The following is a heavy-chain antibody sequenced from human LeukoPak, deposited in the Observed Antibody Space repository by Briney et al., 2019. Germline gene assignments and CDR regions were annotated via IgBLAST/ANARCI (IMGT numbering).Heavy chain of an antibody. J-gene: IGHJ3*02. D-gene: IGHD5-18*01. CDR3: ARDPPLRGYSYGEDAFDI. V-gene: IGHV1-18*01. CDR2: ISAYNGNT. CDR1: GYTFTSYG. Sequence: ASVKVSCKASGYTFTSYGISWVRQAPGQGLEWMGWISAYNGNTNYAQKLQGRVTMTTDTSTSTAYMELRSLRSDDTAVYYCARDPPLRGYSYGEDAFDIWGQGTMVTVSS.